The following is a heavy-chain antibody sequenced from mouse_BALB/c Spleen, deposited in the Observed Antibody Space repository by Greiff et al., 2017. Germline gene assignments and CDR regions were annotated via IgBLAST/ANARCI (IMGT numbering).Heavy chain of an antibody. D-gene: IGHD1-1*01. CDR3: TPGSSYNY. Sequence: EVQLQESGTVLARPGASVKMSCKASGYSFTSYWMHWVKQRPGQGLEWIGAIYPGNSDTSYNQKFKGKAKLTAVTSASTAYMELSSLTNEDSAVYYCTPGSSYNYWGQGTTLTVSS. J-gene: IGHJ2*01. V-gene: IGHV1-5*01. CDR1: GYSFTSYW. CDR2: IYPGNSDT.